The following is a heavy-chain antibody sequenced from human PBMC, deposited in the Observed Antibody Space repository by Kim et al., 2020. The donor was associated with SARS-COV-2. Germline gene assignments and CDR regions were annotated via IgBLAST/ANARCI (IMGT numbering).Heavy chain of an antibody. D-gene: IGHD6-13*01. CDR2: IKHDGSEE. J-gene: IGHJ4*02. CDR3: GIALRGSIWRGDY. V-gene: IGHV3-7*01. CDR1: GFPFSIYW. Sequence: GGSLRLSCVASGFPFSIYWMRWVRQAPGRGLESVANIKHDGSEEYYVDSVKGRFTISRDNSKSSLYLQLTSLRAEDTAVYYCGIALRGSIWRGDYWGQGT.